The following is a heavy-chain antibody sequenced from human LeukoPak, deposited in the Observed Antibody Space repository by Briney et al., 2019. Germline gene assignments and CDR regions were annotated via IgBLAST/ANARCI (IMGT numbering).Heavy chain of an antibody. D-gene: IGHD4-17*01. Sequence: SETLSLTCTVSGGSISSAGYYWSWIRQPAGKGLEWIGRIYSSGSTNYNPSLKSRVTLSVDTSKNQFSLKLSAVTAADTAMYYCARDPAVTPFDYWGQGTLVTVSS. CDR1: GGSISSAGYY. CDR2: IYSSGST. J-gene: IGHJ4*02. V-gene: IGHV4-61*02. CDR3: ARDPAVTPFDY.